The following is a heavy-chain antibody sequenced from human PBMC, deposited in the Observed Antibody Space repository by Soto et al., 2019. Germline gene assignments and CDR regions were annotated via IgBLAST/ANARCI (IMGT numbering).Heavy chain of an antibody. V-gene: IGHV1-18*04. Sequence: QVQLVQSGPEVKKPGASVKISCKASGYAFTSYGFSWVRQAPGQGLEWMGWISAYNGHTHYARNLQGRVTMTPDTSTTKAYMELMSLRSDDTAVYYCARDQPTQWEVRPPGYWGQGTLVTVSS. D-gene: IGHD1-26*01. CDR3: ARDQPTQWEVRPPGY. J-gene: IGHJ4*02. CDR1: GYAFTSYG. CDR2: ISAYNGHT.